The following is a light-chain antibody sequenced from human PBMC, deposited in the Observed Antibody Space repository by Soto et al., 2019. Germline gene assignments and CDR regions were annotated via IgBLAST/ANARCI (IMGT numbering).Light chain of an antibody. CDR2: AAS. V-gene: IGKV3-20*01. CDR1: QSVSSN. J-gene: IGKJ5*01. CDR3: QQYGSSPVT. Sequence: TQSPATLSVSLGERATLYFRASQSVSSNLAWYQQKPGQAPRLLIYAASARAIGIPDRFSGSGSGTDFTLTISRLEPEDFAVYYCQQYGSSPVTFGQGTRLEIK.